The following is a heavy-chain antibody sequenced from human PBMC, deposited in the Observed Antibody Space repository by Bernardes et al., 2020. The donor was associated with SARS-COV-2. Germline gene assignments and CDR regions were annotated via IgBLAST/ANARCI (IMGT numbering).Heavy chain of an antibody. CDR3: AKVVESNWYRTYFDS. CDR1: GFAFSDYA. D-gene: IGHD2-15*01. J-gene: IGHJ5*01. V-gene: IGHV3-9*01. Sequence: SLRLSCVASGFAFSDYAMHWVSQPPGKGLEWVAGIDWNGGIIAYADSVRGRFLISRNNAKKSLFMQLNSLRTEDTALYYCAKVVESNWYRTYFDSWGQGTLVTVSS. CDR2: IDWNGGII.